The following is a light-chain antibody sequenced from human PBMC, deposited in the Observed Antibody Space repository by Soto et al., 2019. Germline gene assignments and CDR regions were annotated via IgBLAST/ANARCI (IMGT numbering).Light chain of an antibody. J-gene: IGKJ2*01. CDR2: AAS. CDR3: QQYNDSFRYT. Sequence: DIQMTQSPSSLSASVGDRVTITCRASQSISSYLNWYQQKPGKAPKLLIYAASSLQSGVPSRFSGFRSGTEFTLTVSSLQPDDFATYYCQQYNDSFRYTFGQGTKVDIK. CDR1: QSISSY. V-gene: IGKV1-39*01.